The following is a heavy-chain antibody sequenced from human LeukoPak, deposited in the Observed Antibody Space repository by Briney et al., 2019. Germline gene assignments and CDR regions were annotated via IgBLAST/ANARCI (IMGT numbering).Heavy chain of an antibody. D-gene: IGHD2-2*01. CDR2: IKEDGSDK. CDR1: GFTFSRYW. CDR3: ARDVFVPWVVVVPAAMSDV. V-gene: IGHV3-7*01. J-gene: IGHJ6*04. Sequence: GGSLRLSCAASGFTFSRYWMSWVRQAPGKGLEWVANIKEDGSDKYYVDSVKGRFTISRDNSKNSLYLQMNSLRAEDTAVYYCARDVFVPWVVVVPAAMSDVWGKGTTVTVSS.